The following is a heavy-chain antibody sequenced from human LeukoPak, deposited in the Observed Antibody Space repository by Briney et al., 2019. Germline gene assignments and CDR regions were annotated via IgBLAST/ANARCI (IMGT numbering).Heavy chain of an antibody. V-gene: IGHV3-21*01. CDR1: DFPYRNYN. CDR3: AELGITMIGGV. Sequence: GESLRLSCAASDFPYRNYNMTWVRQAPGKGLEWVSSISSGGTDIHYADSVKGRFTISRDNAKNSLYLQMNSLRAEDTAVYYCAELGITMIGGVWGKGTTVTISS. CDR2: ISSGGTDI. J-gene: IGHJ6*04. D-gene: IGHD3-10*02.